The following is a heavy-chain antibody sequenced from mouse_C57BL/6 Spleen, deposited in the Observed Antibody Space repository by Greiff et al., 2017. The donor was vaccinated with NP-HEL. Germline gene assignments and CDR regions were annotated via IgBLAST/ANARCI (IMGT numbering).Heavy chain of an antibody. CDR1: GYTFTDYN. V-gene: IGHV1-18*01. J-gene: IGHJ3*01. Sequence: VQLQQSGPELVKPGASVKIPCKASGYTFTDYNMDWVKQSHGKSLEWIGDINPNNGGTIYNQKFKGKATLTVDKSSSTAYMELRSLTSEDTAVYYCARQSKTSYDRFAYWGQGTLVTVSA. D-gene: IGHD2-12*01. CDR2: INPNNGGT. CDR3: ARQSKTSYDRFAY.